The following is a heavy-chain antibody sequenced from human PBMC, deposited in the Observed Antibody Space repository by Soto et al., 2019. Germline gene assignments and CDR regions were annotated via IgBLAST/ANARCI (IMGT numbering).Heavy chain of an antibody. D-gene: IGHD3-22*01. CDR1: GFTFGSHW. V-gene: IGHV3-74*01. CDR2: INTDGSTT. Sequence: LRLSCAASGFTFGSHWMHWVRQAPGKGLVWVSRINTDGSTTTYADSVKGRFTISRDNARNTLYLQMDSLRGEDTAVYYCARFGTYYDTSGYLYWGQGALVTVSS. J-gene: IGHJ4*02. CDR3: ARFGTYYDTSGYLY.